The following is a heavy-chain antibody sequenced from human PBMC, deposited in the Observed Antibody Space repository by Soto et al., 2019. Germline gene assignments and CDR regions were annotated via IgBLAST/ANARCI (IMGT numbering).Heavy chain of an antibody. D-gene: IGHD5-18*01. CDR3: ARYSFGFAY. V-gene: IGHV4-30-2*01. CDR1: GGSISSGGFS. Sequence: SLTCSVSGGSISSGGFSWSWIRQPPGKGLEWIGYIYYGGSTYYNPSLKSRVTMSVDRSKNQFSLELGSVTAADTAVYYCARYSFGFAYWGRGTLVTVSS. J-gene: IGHJ4*02. CDR2: IYYGGST.